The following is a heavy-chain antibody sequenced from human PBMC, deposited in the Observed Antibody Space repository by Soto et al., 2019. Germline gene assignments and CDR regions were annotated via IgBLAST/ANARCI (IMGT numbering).Heavy chain of an antibody. V-gene: IGHV4-31*03. Sequence: PSETLSLTCTVSGGSISRGGYYWSWIRQHPGKGLEWIGYIYYSGSTYYNPSLKSRVTISVDTSKNQFSLKLSSVTAADTAVYSCAGSRITMVRGVIMSGMDVWGQGTTVTVSS. CDR2: IYYSGST. CDR1: GGSISRGGYY. J-gene: IGHJ6*02. CDR3: AGSRITMVRGVIMSGMDV. D-gene: IGHD3-10*01.